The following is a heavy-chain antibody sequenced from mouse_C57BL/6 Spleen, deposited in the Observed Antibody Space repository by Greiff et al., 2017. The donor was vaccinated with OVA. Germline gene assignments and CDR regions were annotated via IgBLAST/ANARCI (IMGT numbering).Heavy chain of an antibody. D-gene: IGHD2-2*01. Sequence: VQLQQSGPELVKPGASVKISCKASGYALSSSWMNWVKQRPGKCLEWIGRIYHGDGDNNYNGKFKGKATLTADKSASTAYMQLSSLTSEDSAVYFCAREVWLRRGWYFDVWGTGTTVTVSS. CDR2: IYHGDGDN. CDR1: GYALSSSW. V-gene: IGHV1-82*01. CDR3: AREVWLRRGWYFDV. J-gene: IGHJ1*03.